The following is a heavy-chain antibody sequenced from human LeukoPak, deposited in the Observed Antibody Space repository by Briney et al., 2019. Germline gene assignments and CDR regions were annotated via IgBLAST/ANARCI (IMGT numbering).Heavy chain of an antibody. CDR2: IIPIFGTA. CDR3: ARGLGYYYDSSGYYPFDY. D-gene: IGHD3-22*01. Sequence: GASVKVSCKASGYTFTSYGISWVRQAPGQGLEWMGGIIPIFGTANYAQKFQGRVTITADESTSTAYMELSSLRSEDTAVYYCARGLGYYYDSSGYYPFDYWGQGTLVTVSS. V-gene: IGHV1-69*13. J-gene: IGHJ4*02. CDR1: GYTFTSYG.